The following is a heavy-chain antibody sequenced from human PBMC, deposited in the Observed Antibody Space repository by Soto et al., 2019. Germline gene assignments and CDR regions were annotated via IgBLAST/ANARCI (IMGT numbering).Heavy chain of an antibody. CDR2: IYYSGST. D-gene: IGHD3-3*01. J-gene: IGHJ5*02. CDR3: ARGYDFWSGYSSQTPPYNWFDP. Sequence: SETLSLTCTVSGGSISSGGYYWSWIRQHPGKGLEWIGYIYYSGSTYYNPSLKSRVTISVDTSKNQFSLKLSSVTAADTAVYYCARGYDFWSGYSSQTPPYNWFDPWGQGTLVTVSS. V-gene: IGHV4-31*03. CDR1: GGSISSGGYY.